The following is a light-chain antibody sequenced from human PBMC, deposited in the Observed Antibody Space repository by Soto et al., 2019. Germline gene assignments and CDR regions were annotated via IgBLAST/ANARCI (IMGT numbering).Light chain of an antibody. V-gene: IGLV2-11*01. CDR2: DVS. CDR1: SSDVGGYNY. CDR3: CSYAGSYTFDV. Sequence: QSALTQPRSVSGSPGQSVTISCTGTSSDVGGYNYVSWYQQHPGKAPKLMIYDVSKQPSGVPDRFSGSKSGNTASLTISGLQAEDEADYYCCSYAGSYTFDVFGTGTKLTVL. J-gene: IGLJ1*01.